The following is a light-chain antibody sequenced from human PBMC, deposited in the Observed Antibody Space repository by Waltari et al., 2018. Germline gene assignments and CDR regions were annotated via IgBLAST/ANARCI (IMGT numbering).Light chain of an antibody. Sequence: SYVVTQPPSVSVAPGETATITCGGYHIGTYSVPWYQQKAGQAPVLVIFYDRDRPSGIPDRFSGSNSGNTATLTISRVEAGDEARYYCHVWHPHVDPGVFGTGTEVTVL. CDR1: HIGTYS. CDR3: HVWHPHVDPGV. V-gene: IGLV3-21*04. CDR2: YDR. J-gene: IGLJ1*01.